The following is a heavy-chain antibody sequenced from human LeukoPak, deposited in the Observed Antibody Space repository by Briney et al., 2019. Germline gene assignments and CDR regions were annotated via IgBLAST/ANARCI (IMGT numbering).Heavy chain of an antibody. J-gene: IGHJ4*02. V-gene: IGHV1-8*01. CDR2: MNPNSGNT. CDR3: ARGPTSGYCDY. Sequence: GASVKVSCKASGYTFTSYDINWVRQATGQGLEWMGWMNPNSGNTGYAQKFQGRVTITTDESTSTAYMELSSLRSEDTAVYYCARGPTSGYCDYWGQGTLVTVSS. D-gene: IGHD3-3*01. CDR1: GYTFTSYD.